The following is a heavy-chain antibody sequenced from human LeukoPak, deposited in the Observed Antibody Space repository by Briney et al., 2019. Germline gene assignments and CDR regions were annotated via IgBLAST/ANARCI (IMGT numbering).Heavy chain of an antibody. V-gene: IGHV1-18*01. Sequence: ASVKVSCKASGYTFTSYGISWVRQAPGQGVEWMGWISAYNGNTNYAQKLQGRVTMTTDTSTSTAYMELRSLRSDDTAVYYCARWGETYYYDSSGYHGDYWGQGTLVTVSS. CDR1: GYTFTSYG. D-gene: IGHD3-22*01. CDR2: ISAYNGNT. CDR3: ARWGETYYYDSSGYHGDY. J-gene: IGHJ4*02.